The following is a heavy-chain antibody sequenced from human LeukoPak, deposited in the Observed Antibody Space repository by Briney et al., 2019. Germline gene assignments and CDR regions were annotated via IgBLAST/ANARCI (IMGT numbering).Heavy chain of an antibody. CDR3: ARDISRRDGYNPSVDYFDY. D-gene: IGHD5-24*01. V-gene: IGHV1-46*01. CDR2: INPSGGST. Sequence: SVKVSCKASGYTFTSYFMHWVRQAPGQGLDWMGIINPSGGSTSYAQKFQGRVTMTRDTSTSTVYMELSSLRSEDTAVYYCARDISRRDGYNPSVDYFDYWGQGTLVTVSS. CDR1: GYTFTSYF. J-gene: IGHJ4*02.